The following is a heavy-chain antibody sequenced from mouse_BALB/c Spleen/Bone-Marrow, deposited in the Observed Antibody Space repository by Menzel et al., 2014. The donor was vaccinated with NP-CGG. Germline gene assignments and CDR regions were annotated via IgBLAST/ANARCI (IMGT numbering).Heavy chain of an antibody. D-gene: IGHD2-14*01. J-gene: IGHJ4*01. Sequence: EVKLVESGGGLVQPGESLKLSCESNEYEFPSHDMSWVRRTPEKRLELVAAINSDGGSTYYPDTMERRFIISRDNTKKTLYLQMSSLRSEDTALYYCARHNYRYDDYAMDYWGQGTSVTVSS. CDR1: EYEFPSHD. CDR2: INSDGGST. V-gene: IGHV5-2*01. CDR3: ARHNYRYDDYAMDY.